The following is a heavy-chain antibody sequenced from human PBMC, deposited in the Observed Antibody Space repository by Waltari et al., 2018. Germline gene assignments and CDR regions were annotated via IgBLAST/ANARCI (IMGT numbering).Heavy chain of an antibody. V-gene: IGHV1-69*01. D-gene: IGHD3-22*01. J-gene: IGHJ1*01. CDR3: ARDPSYYYDSSGNAEYFQH. CDR1: GGTFSSYA. CDR2: IIPIFGTA. Sequence: QVQLVQSGAEVKKPGSSVKVSCKASGGTFSSYAISWVRQAPGQGLGWMGGIIPIFGTANYAQKFQGRVTITADESTSTAYMELSSLRSEDTAVYYCARDPSYYYDSSGNAEYFQHWGQGTLVTVSS.